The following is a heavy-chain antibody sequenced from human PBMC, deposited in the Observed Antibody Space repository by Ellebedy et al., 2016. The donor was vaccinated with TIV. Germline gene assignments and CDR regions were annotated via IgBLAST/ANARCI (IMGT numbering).Heavy chain of an antibody. CDR3: ARADCSGGSCYYYYGMDV. V-gene: IGHV4-59*01. CDR1: GGSISSYY. J-gene: IGHJ6*02. Sequence: MPSETLSLTCTVSGGSISSYYCSWIRPPPGKGLEWIGYIYYSGSTYYNPSLKSRVTISVDTSKNQFSLKLSSVTAADTAVYYCARADCSGGSCYYYYGMDVWGQGTTVTVSS. CDR2: IYYSGST. D-gene: IGHD2-15*01.